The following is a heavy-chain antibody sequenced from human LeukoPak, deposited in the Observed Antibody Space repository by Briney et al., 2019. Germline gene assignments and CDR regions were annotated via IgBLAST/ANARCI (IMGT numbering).Heavy chain of an antibody. Sequence: GGSLRLSCAASGFTFSTYSMTWVRQAPGKGLEWVSYISGSSTTIYYADSVKGRFTISRDNGKNSLYLQMNSLRAEDTAVYYCARDDSPFDYWGQGTPVIVSS. CDR3: ARDDSPFDY. V-gene: IGHV3-48*01. CDR1: GFTFSTYS. J-gene: IGHJ4*02. D-gene: IGHD2-15*01. CDR2: ISGSSTTI.